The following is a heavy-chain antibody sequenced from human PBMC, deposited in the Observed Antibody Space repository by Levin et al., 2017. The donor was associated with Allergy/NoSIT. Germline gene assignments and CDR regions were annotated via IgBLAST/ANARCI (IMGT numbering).Heavy chain of an antibody. J-gene: IGHJ4*02. Sequence: GESLKISCAASGFIVSDSYMSWIRQAPGKGLEWVSYISRGNSYTNYLDSVKGRFTISRDNAKNSLYLQMNSLRAEDTAIYYCARGRVPNNYWGQGTLVTVSS. V-gene: IGHV3-11*05. CDR2: ISRGNSYT. CDR1: GFIVSDSY. D-gene: IGHD2/OR15-2a*01. CDR3: ARGRVPNNY.